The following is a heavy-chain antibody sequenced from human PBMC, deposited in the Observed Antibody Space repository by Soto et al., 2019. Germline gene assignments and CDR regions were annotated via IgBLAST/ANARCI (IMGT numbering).Heavy chain of an antibody. CDR3: ATESVDTRMEHRIGMDV. CDR2: ISAYNGNT. CDR1: GYTFTSYG. D-gene: IGHD5-18*01. Sequence: GASVNVSCKASGYTFTSYGISWVRQAPGQGVEWMGWISAYNGNTNYAQVLQGRVTMTTDTSTSTAYMELRSLRSDDTAVYYCATESVDTRMEHRIGMDVWGQGTTVTVSS. V-gene: IGHV1-18*01. J-gene: IGHJ6*02.